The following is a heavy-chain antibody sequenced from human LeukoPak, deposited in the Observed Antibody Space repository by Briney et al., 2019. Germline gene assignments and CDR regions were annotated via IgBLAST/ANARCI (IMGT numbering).Heavy chain of an antibody. CDR3: ARSGSDFDY. D-gene: IGHD3-3*01. J-gene: IGHJ4*02. CDR1: GFTFSNYW. CDR2: IKQDGSEE. V-gene: IGHV3-7*01. Sequence: PGGSLRLSCAASGFTFSNYWMSWVRQTPGKGLEWVANIKQDGSEEYYVDSVKGRFTLSRDNAKNSLYLQMNSLRAEDTAVYYCARSGSDFDYWGQGTLVSVSS.